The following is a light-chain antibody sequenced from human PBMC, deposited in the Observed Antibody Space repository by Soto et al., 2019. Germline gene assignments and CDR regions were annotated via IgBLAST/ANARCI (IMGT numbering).Light chain of an antibody. J-gene: IGLJ3*02. CDR2: VNSDGSH. V-gene: IGLV4-69*02. Sequence: QPVLTQSTSASASLGASVNLTCTLSSGHINYAIAWHPQQPEKGPRYFMNVNSDGSHTTGDGIPDRFSGSRAGADRDLTVSSLQAEDEADYYCQTWGTGIPVFGGGTKLTVL. CDR3: QTWGTGIPV. CDR1: SGHINYA.